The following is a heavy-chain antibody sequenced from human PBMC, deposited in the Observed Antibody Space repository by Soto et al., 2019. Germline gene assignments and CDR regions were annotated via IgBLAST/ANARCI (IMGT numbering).Heavy chain of an antibody. CDR1: GFTFSNAW. Sequence: GSLRLSCAASGFTFSNAWMSWVRQAPGKGLEWVGRIKSKTDGGTTDYAAPVKGRFTISRDDSKNTLYLQMNSLKTEDTAVYYCTNCIAARPPQRATGDYWGQGTLVTVFS. CDR2: IKSKTDGGTT. V-gene: IGHV3-15*01. CDR3: TNCIAARPPQRATGDY. J-gene: IGHJ4*02. D-gene: IGHD6-6*01.